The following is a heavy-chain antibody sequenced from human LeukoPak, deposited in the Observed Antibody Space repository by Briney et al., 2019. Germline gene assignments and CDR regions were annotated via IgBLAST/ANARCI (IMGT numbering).Heavy chain of an antibody. V-gene: IGHV3-23*01. D-gene: IGHD5-18*01. J-gene: IGHJ4*02. CDR3: AKAQSGYTSFDY. CDR2: ISGGGLST. CDR1: GFTFSSYA. Sequence: EGSLRLSCAASGFTFSSYAMNWVRQAPGKGLEWVSTISGGGLSTYYADSVKGRFTISRDNSKSTLYLQMTSLRAEDTAVYYCAKAQSGYTSFDYWGQGTLVTVSS.